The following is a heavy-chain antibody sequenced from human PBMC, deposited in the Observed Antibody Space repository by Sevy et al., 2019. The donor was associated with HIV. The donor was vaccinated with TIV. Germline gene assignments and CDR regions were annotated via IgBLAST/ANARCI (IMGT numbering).Heavy chain of an antibody. CDR1: GYTFTSYG. CDR2: ISAYNGNT. V-gene: IGHV1-18*04. J-gene: IGHJ4*02. Sequence: ASVKVSCKASGYTFTSYGISWVRQAPGQGLEWMGWISAYNGNTNYAQKLQGRVTMTTDTSTSTAYMELRGLRSDDTAVFYCARLAGQTMVRGGMYYFDYWGQGTLVTVSS. D-gene: IGHD3-10*01. CDR3: ARLAGQTMVRGGMYYFDY.